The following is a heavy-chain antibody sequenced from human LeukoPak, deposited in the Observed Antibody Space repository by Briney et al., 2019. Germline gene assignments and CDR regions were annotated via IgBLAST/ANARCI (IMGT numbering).Heavy chain of an antibody. CDR3: ARFSRPYYDFWSGYYLEYYFDY. Sequence: GASVKVSCKASGGTFSSYAISWVRQAPGQGLEWMGGIIPIFGTANYAQKFQGRVTITADESTSTAYMELSSLRSEDTAVYYCARFSRPYYDFWSGYYLEYYFDYWGQETLVTVSS. D-gene: IGHD3-3*01. V-gene: IGHV1-69*13. J-gene: IGHJ4*02. CDR1: GGTFSSYA. CDR2: IIPIFGTA.